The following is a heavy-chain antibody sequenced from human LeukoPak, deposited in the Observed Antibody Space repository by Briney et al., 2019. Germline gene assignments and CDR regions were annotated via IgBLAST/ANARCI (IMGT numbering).Heavy chain of an antibody. CDR2: IYYAGST. D-gene: IGHD6-6*01. Sequence: SETLSLTCTVSGSSIGSSSSYYWGWIRQPPGKDLEWIGNIYYAGSTYQNPSLKSRVTISVDTSKNQFSLKLSSVTAADTAVYYCARLRSIASRRGVFEIWGQGTMVTVSS. CDR1: GSSIGSSSSYY. J-gene: IGHJ3*02. CDR3: ARLRSIASRRGVFEI. V-gene: IGHV4-39*01.